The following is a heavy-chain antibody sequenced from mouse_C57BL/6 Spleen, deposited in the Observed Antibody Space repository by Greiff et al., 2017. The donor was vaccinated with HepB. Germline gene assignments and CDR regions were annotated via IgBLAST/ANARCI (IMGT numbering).Heavy chain of an antibody. Sequence: QVQLQQSGAELVRPGASVTLSCKASGYTFTDYEMHWVKQTPVHGLEWIGAIDPETGGTAYNQKFKGKAILTADKSSSTAYMELRSLTSEDSAVYYCTRHGSSLYYFDYWGQGTTLTVSS. V-gene: IGHV1-15*01. CDR1: GYTFTDYE. J-gene: IGHJ2*01. D-gene: IGHD1-1*01. CDR3: TRHGSSLYYFDY. CDR2: IDPETGGT.